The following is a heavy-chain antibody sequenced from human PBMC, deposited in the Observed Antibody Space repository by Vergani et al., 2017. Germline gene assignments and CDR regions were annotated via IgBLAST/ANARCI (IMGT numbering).Heavy chain of an antibody. CDR1: GESFSSLY. J-gene: IGHJ4*02. D-gene: IGHD3-10*01. CDR2: INNDGHT. V-gene: IGHV4-34*02. CDR3: AVRPRVNLVGGEIVTKRTFDY. Sequence: QVQLQQWGAGVVKPSGTLSLTCAVFGESFSSLYWSWIRQPPGKGLEWIGEINNDGHTNYNPSLESRVTVSRDTAKNQFSLNLMSVTAADTGMDYCAVRPRVNLVGGEIVTKRTFDYWSQGSLVTVSS.